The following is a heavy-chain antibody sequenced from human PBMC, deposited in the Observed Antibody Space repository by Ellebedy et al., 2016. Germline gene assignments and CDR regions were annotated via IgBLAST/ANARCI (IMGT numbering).Heavy chain of an antibody. CDR1: GGSFSGSY. CDR3: AREVSVGTINFYYMDV. CDR2: INHSGST. Sequence: SETLSLTCAVYGGSFSGSYWSWVRQPPGRGLEWIGEINHSGSTNYNPSLKSRVTMSVDPSKNQFPLRMTSVTAAYTAVYYCAREVSVGTINFYYMDVWGKGTPVTVSS. D-gene: IGHD5-12*01. J-gene: IGHJ6*03. V-gene: IGHV4-34*01.